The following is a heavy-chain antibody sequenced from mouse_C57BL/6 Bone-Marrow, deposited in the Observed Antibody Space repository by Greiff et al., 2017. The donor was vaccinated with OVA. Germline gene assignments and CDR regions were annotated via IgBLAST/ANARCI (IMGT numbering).Heavy chain of an antibody. J-gene: IGHJ4*01. Sequence: QVQLQQPGAELVKPGASVKLSCKASGYTFTSYWMHWVKQRPGQGLEWIGMIHPNSGSTNYNEKFKSKATLTVDKSSSTAYMQLSSLTSEDSAVYYCAYYYSNPYYGAMDYWGQGTSVTVSS. CDR2: IHPNSGST. D-gene: IGHD2-5*01. CDR3: AYYYSNPYYGAMDY. CDR1: GYTFTSYW. V-gene: IGHV1-64*01.